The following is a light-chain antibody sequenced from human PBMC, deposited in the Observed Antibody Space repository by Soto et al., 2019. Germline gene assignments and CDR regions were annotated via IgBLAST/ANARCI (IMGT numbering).Light chain of an antibody. CDR1: QSVDSSY. V-gene: IGKV3-20*01. Sequence: EIVLAQSPGTLSLSPGERATLSCRASQSVDSSYLAWYQQKAGQAPRLLIYGASSRATGIPDRFSGTGSGTDFTLTISRLEPEDFAVYYCQQYDGSLTFGGGTKVEIK. J-gene: IGKJ4*01. CDR3: QQYDGSLT. CDR2: GAS.